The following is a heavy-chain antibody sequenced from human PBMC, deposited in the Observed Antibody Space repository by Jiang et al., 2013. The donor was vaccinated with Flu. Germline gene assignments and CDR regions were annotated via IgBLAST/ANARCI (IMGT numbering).Heavy chain of an antibody. Sequence: SQTLSLTCTISGDSVSSDSAAWNWIRQSPSRGLEWLGRTYYRSKWYLDYALSVQSRITINPDTSKNQFSLHLKSVTPEDSALYYCASGPVTTWGQGILVTVSS. V-gene: IGHV6-1*01. J-gene: IGHJ4*02. CDR1: GDSVSSDSAA. CDR3: ASGPVTT. CDR2: TYYRSKWYL. D-gene: IGHD4-17*01.